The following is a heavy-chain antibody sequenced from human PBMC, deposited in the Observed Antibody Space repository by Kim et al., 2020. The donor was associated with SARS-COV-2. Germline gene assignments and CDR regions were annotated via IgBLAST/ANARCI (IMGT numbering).Heavy chain of an antibody. J-gene: IGHJ4*02. D-gene: IGHD6-19*01. CDR1: GFTFSSYW. Sequence: GGSLRLSCAASGFTFSSYWMHWVRQAPGKGLVWVSRINSDGSTISYADSVKGRFTISSDNAKNTLYLQLNSLRAEDTAVYYCSRRAYSSGWWYFDYWGQG. CDR2: INSDGSTI. V-gene: IGHV3-74*01. CDR3: SRRAYSSGWWYFDY.